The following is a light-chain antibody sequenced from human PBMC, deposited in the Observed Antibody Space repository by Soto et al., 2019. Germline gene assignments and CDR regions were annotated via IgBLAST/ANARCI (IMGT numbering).Light chain of an antibody. CDR3: CSYAGTSYV. V-gene: IGLV2-11*01. CDR2: DVT. J-gene: IGLJ1*01. Sequence: QSALTQPRSVSGSPGQSVTISCTGTSSDVGGYNYVSWYQQHPGKAPKLMIYDVTNRPSGVPDRFSGSKSGNTASLTISGLQVEDEADYYCCSYAGTSYVFGTGTKLTVL. CDR1: SSDVGGYNY.